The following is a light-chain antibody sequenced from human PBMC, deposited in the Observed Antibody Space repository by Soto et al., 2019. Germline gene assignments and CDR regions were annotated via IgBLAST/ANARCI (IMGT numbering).Light chain of an antibody. J-gene: IGLJ2*01. V-gene: IGLV2-8*01. CDR1: SSDIGGYNY. CDR3: GSHAGRKNII. Sequence: QSALTQPPSASGSPGRSVTISCTGTSSDIGGYNYVSWYQQHPGKAPKLMIYEVNKRPSGVPDRFSGSKSGNTASLTVSGLQAEDEADYYCGSHAGRKNIIFGGGTKVPS. CDR2: EVN.